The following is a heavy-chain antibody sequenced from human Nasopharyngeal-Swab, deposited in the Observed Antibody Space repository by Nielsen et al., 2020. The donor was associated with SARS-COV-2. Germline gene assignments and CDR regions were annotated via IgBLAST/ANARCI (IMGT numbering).Heavy chain of an antibody. Sequence: WIRQPPGKGLEWVANIKQDGSEKYYVDYVKGRFTISRDNARKSQDLRMNSLRAEDTAVYYCAGDFLTGSTTSPLHYWGQGTLVTVSS. CDR2: IKQDGSEK. CDR3: AGDFLTGSTTSPLHY. J-gene: IGHJ4*02. V-gene: IGHV3-7*01. D-gene: IGHD7-27*01.